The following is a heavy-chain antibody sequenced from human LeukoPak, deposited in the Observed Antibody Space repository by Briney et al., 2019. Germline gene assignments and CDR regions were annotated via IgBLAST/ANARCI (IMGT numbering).Heavy chain of an antibody. CDR2: IYYSGST. CDR3: ARAEPRKNYYYYYGMDV. J-gene: IGHJ6*02. D-gene: IGHD1-14*01. Sequence: PSETLSLTCTVSGGSISSGGYYWSWIRQHPGKGLEWIGYIYYSGSTYYNPSLKSRVTISVDTSKNQFSLKLSSVTAADTAVYYCARAEPRKNYYYYYGMDVWGQGTTVTVSS. CDR1: GGSISSGGYY. V-gene: IGHV4-30-4*08.